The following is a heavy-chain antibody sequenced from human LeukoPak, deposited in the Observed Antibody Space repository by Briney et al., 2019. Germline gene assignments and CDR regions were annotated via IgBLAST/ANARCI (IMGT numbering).Heavy chain of an antibody. V-gene: IGHV1-2*02. J-gene: IGHJ6*02. D-gene: IGHD3-10*01. Sequence: ASVKVSCKASGYTFTGYYMHWVRQAPGQGLEWMGWINPNSGGTNYAQTFQGRVTMTRDTSISTAYMELSRLRSDDTAVYYCARVSTMVRGVYYYYGMDVWGQGTTVTVSS. CDR2: INPNSGGT. CDR3: ARVSTMVRGVYYYYGMDV. CDR1: GYTFTGYY.